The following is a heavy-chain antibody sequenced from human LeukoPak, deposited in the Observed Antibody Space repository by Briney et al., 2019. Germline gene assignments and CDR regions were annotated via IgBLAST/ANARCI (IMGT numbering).Heavy chain of an antibody. CDR3: ARDSVAVVAAGPPPRFFDR. D-gene: IGHD6-13*01. CDR2: FHTSGST. V-gene: IGHV4-4*07. CDR1: SVSISTYS. J-gene: IGHJ2*01. Sequence: SETLSLTCTVSSVSISTYSWSWIRQPAGKGLEWIGRFHTSGSTNYNPSLKGRVTMSVDTSKNQLSLKLTSVTAADTAVYFCARDSVAVVAAGPPPRFFDRWGRGTLVTVSS.